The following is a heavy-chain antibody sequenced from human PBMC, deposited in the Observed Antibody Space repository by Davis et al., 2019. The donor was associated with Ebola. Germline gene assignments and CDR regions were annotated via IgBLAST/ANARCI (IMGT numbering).Heavy chain of an antibody. CDR1: GGSISSGGYS. D-gene: IGHD3-22*01. CDR3: ARAGDSSGYLGAFDI. Sequence: LRLSCAVPGGSISSGGYSWSWIRQPPGKGREWIGYIYHSGSTYYNPSLKSRVTISVDRSKNQFSLKLSSVTAADTAVYYCARAGDSSGYLGAFDIWGQGTMVTVSS. V-gene: IGHV4-30-2*01. J-gene: IGHJ3*02. CDR2: IYHSGST.